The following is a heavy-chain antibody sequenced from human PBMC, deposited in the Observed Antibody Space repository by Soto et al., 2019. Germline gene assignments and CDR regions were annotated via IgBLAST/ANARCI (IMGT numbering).Heavy chain of an antibody. V-gene: IGHV4-61*08. D-gene: IGHD3-10*01. CDR3: ARDHAGSGNYYPNWFDP. CDR1: CGSVRSGVYY. Sequence: SETLSLTCSVSCGSVRSGVYYWSWIRQPPGKGLQWIGYIYYNGSTNYNPSLKSRVTISIDTSRNQFSLRLSSVTAADTAVYYCARDHAGSGNYYPNWFDPWGQGALVTVSS. CDR2: IYYNGST. J-gene: IGHJ5*02.